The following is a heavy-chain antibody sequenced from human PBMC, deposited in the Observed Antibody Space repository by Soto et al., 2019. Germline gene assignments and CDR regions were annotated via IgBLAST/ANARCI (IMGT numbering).Heavy chain of an antibody. J-gene: IGHJ4*02. CDR3: TRDHFVLETPFGY. CDR1: RFTVGDYA. CDR2: IRSKAYGGTT. Sequence: GGSLELGCPDSRFTVGDYAMSWVRQAPGKGLEWVGFIRSKAYGGTTEYAASVKGRFTISRDDSKSIAYLQMNSLKTEDTAVYYCTRDHFVLETPFGYWGQGTLVTVSS. V-gene: IGHV3-49*04. D-gene: IGHD2-8*01.